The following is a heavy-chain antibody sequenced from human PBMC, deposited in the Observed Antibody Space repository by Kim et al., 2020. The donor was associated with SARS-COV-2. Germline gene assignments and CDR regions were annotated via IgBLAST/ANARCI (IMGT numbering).Heavy chain of an antibody. Sequence: VGSLRLSCAASGFTFNHYAMSWVRQAPGKGLEWVSTITCSGDYTYYGDSVRGRFTISRDNSKSTLYLQMNSLRVEDTAVYYCARVLSGWLQGYDYWGQGTLVTVSS. D-gene: IGHD6-19*01. J-gene: IGHJ4*02. CDR2: ITCSGDYT. V-gene: IGHV3-23*01. CDR1: GFTFNHYA. CDR3: ARVLSGWLQGYDY.